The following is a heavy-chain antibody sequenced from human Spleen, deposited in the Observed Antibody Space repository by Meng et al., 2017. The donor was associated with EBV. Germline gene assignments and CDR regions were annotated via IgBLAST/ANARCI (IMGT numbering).Heavy chain of an antibody. Sequence: VEVVQPGAAVKKPWPASRVSCTASGYNFRIYFTQRVRQAPGQGLEYIGRINHVKGAKNNVHKFQDRLTVTRDTSISTAYMELSRLTFYDTAVYFCAGGWAPDYWGQGTLVTVSS. V-gene: IGHV1-2*06. CDR3: AGGWAPDY. J-gene: IGHJ4*02. CDR2: INHVKGAK. CDR1: GYNFRIYF. D-gene: IGHD6-19*01.